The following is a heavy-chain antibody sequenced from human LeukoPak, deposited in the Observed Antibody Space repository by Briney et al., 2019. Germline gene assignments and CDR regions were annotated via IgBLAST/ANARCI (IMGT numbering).Heavy chain of an antibody. J-gene: IGHJ3*01. Sequence: GGSLRLSCAASGFTFSDHFMDWVRQAPGKGLELVGRIRKKPNSYTTEYAASVKRRFTFSRDDSKNSLYLQMNSLETEDTAVYYCARVSAITGATDALDFWGQGTMVTVSS. CDR2: IRKKPNSYTT. CDR1: GFTFSDHF. CDR3: ARVSAITGATDALDF. V-gene: IGHV3-72*01. D-gene: IGHD1-20*01.